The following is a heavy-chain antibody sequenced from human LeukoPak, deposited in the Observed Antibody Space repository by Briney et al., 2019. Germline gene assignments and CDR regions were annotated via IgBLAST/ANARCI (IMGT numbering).Heavy chain of an antibody. J-gene: IGHJ4*02. V-gene: IGHV4-39*01. CDR3: ARRRFGDSALDY. D-gene: IGHD3-16*01. CDR1: GGSITSSSYY. Sequence: SETLPLTCTVSGGSITSSSYYWGWIRQPPGKGLEWIGIIYFSGSTYCNPSLKSRVTISVDTSKNQFSLKLSSVTAADTAVYCCARRRFGDSALDYWGQGTMVSVSS. CDR2: IYFSGST.